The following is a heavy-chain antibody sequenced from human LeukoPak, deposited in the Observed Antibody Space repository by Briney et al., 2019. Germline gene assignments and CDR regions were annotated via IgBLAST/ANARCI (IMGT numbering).Heavy chain of an antibody. V-gene: IGHV1-18*04. CDR3: ARVSYGSGSYLDAFDI. CDR2: ISAYNGNT. D-gene: IGHD3-10*01. CDR1: GYTFTSYG. Sequence: ASVKVSCKASGYTFTSYGISWVRQAPGQGLEWMGWISAYNGNTNYAQKLQGRVTMTTDTSTSTAYMELRSLRSDDTAVYYCARVSYGSGSYLDAFDIWGQGTMVTVSS. J-gene: IGHJ3*02.